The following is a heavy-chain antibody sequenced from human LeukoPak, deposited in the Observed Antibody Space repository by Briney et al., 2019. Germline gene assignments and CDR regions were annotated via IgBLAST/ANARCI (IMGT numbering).Heavy chain of an antibody. V-gene: IGHV3-21*03. D-gene: IGHD3-10*01. Sequence: GGSLRLSCAASGFTFSSYSMSWVRQAPGKGLEWVSFISSSSSSIYYADSVKGRFTISRDNSKNTLYLQMNSLKTEDTAVYYCTTDGVLLWFGELCDYWGQGTLVTVSS. CDR1: GFTFSSYS. CDR2: ISSSSSSI. J-gene: IGHJ4*02. CDR3: TTDGVLLWFGELCDY.